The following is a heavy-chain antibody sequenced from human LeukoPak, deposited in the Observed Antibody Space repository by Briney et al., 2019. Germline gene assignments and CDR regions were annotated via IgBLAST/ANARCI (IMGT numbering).Heavy chain of an antibody. CDR2: IHYSGST. J-gene: IGHJ3*02. CDR3: ARSGYSYGADAFDI. D-gene: IGHD5-18*01. V-gene: IGHV4-59*01. CDR1: GDSISSYY. Sequence: PSETLSLTCTVSGDSISSYYWSWLRQPPGKGLEWIGYIHYSGSTNYNPSLKSRVTISLDTSKNQFSLKLSSETAADTAVYYCARSGYSYGADAFDIWGQGTMVTVSS.